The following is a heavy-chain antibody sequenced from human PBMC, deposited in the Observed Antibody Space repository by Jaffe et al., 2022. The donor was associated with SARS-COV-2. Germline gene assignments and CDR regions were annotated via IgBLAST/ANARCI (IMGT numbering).Heavy chain of an antibody. Sequence: QVQLVQSGAEVKKPGASVKVSCKASGYTFTSYYMHWVRQAPGQGLEWMGIINPSGGSTSYAQKFQGRVTMTRDTSTSTVYMELSSLRSEDTAVYYCARTLKRSAAGTAFYYYYGMDVWGQGTTVTVSS. D-gene: IGHD6-13*01. J-gene: IGHJ6*02. V-gene: IGHV1-46*01. CDR1: GYTFTSYY. CDR2: INPSGGST. CDR3: ARTLKRSAAGTAFYYYYGMDV.